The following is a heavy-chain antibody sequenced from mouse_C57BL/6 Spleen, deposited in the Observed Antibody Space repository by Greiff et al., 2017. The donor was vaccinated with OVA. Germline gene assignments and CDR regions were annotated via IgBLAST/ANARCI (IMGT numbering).Heavy chain of an antibody. D-gene: IGHD2-4*01. CDR3: ARWDYDGDFDY. J-gene: IGHJ2*01. CDR2: IYPGDGDT. CDR1: GYAFSSSW. V-gene: IGHV1-82*01. Sequence: QVQLKQSGPELVKPGASVKISCKASGYAFSSSWMNWVKQRPGKGLEWIGRIYPGDGDTNYNGKFKGKATLTADKSSSPAYMQLSSLTSEDSAVYFCARWDYDGDFDYWGQGTTLTVSS.